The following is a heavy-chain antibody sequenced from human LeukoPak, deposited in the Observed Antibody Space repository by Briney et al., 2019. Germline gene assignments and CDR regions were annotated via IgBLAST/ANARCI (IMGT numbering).Heavy chain of an antibody. J-gene: IGHJ3*02. CDR2: IYSDGNSP. CDR3: ARGGRPPEALGDTFDM. Sequence: GGSLRLSCAASGFTFSSHWMHWVRQAPGKGLVWVSRIYSDGNSPTYADSVKGRFTLSRDNAKNTLYLQMNSLRAEDTAVYYCARGGRPPEALGDTFDMWGQGTMATVSS. V-gene: IGHV3-74*01. D-gene: IGHD1-26*01. CDR1: GFTFSSHW.